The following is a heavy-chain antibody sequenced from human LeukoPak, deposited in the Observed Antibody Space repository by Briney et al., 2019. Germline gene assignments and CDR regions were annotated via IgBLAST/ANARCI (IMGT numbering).Heavy chain of an antibody. CDR1: GGSISSGSYF. CDR3: ARDVAYGDYVGY. CDR2: IYASGSA. D-gene: IGHD4-17*01. Sequence: SETLSLTCTVSGGSISSGSYFWSWIRQPAGKGLEWIGRIYASGSANYNPSLKSRVTISVDTSKNQFSLKLSSVTAADTAVYYCARDVAYGDYVGYWGQGTLVTVSS. J-gene: IGHJ4*02. V-gene: IGHV4-61*02.